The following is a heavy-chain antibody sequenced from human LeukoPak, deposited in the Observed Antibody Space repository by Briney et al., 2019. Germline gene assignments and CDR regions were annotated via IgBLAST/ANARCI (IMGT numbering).Heavy chain of an antibody. CDR3: AFSVNYGVY. D-gene: IGHD1-26*01. CDR2: ISSSSSTI. CDR1: GFMFSNYN. J-gene: IGHJ4*02. Sequence: GGSLRLSCAASGFMFSNYNMNWVRQAPGKGLEWVSYISSSSSTIYYADSVKGRFTISRDNAKKLVLLQMNSLRAEDTAVYYCAFSVNYGVYWGQGTLVTVSS. V-gene: IGHV3-48*01.